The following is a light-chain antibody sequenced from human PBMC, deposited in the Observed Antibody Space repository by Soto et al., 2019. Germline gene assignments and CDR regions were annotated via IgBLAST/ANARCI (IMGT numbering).Light chain of an antibody. J-gene: IGKJ1*01. CDR3: QQYGSSMTWT. Sequence: EVVLTQSLGTVSLSPGERATLSCRASQSVTSNYLAWYQQKPGQAPRLLIYAASSRATGIPDRFSGSGSGTDFTLSISRLEPEDFAVYYCQQYGSSMTWTFGQGTKVEIK. CDR1: QSVTSNY. CDR2: AAS. V-gene: IGKV3-20*01.